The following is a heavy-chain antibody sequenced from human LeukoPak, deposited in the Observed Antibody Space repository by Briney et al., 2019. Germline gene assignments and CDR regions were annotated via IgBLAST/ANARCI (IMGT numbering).Heavy chain of an antibody. D-gene: IGHD3-22*01. CDR2: FYHSGST. Sequence: SETLSLTCTVSGYSISSGYYWGWIRQPPGKGLEWIGTFYHSGSTYYNPSLKSRVTISVDTSKNQFSLKLSSVTAADTAVYYCGRDPIYYDRKFDYWGQGTLVTVSS. J-gene: IGHJ4*02. CDR3: GRDPIYYDRKFDY. V-gene: IGHV4-38-2*02. CDR1: GYSISSGYY.